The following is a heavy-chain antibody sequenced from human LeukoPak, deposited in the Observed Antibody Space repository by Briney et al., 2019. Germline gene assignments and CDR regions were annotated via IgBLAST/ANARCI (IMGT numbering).Heavy chain of an antibody. V-gene: IGHV3-23*01. CDR1: GFPVSSYY. CDR2: ISERGGST. J-gene: IGHJ4*02. CDR3: AKRGIVIRAVIIIGFHKEAYYFDY. Sequence: GGSLRLSCAASGFPVSSYYMSWVRQAPGKGLEWVSGISERGGSTNYADSVKGRFIISRDTSKNTVYLQMNSLRVEDTAVYFCAKRGIVIRAVIIIGFHKEAYYFDYWGQGILVTVSS. D-gene: IGHD3-10*01.